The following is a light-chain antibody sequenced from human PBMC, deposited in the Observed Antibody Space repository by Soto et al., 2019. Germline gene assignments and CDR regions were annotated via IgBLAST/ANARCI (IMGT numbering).Light chain of an antibody. CDR2: DVT. V-gene: IGLV2-8*01. CDR1: SSDVGGYTY. Sequence: QSVLTQPPSASGSPGQSVTISCTGTSSDVGGYTYVSWYQQHPGKAPKLLIHDVTERPSGVPDRFSGSRSDSTASLTVSGLQAEDEADYYCSSYAGNDIVLFAGGTKLTVL. CDR3: SSYAGNDIVL. J-gene: IGLJ2*01.